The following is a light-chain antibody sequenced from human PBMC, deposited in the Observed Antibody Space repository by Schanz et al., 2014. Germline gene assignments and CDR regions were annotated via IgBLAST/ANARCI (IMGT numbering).Light chain of an antibody. CDR2: SNN. J-gene: IGLJ2*01. V-gene: IGLV1-44*01. Sequence: QSALTQPPSVSGTPGQRVTISCSGSGSNIGSNTVNWYQHLPGTAPKLFIHSNNQRPSGVPDRFSGSKSGTSASLAISGLQSEDEADYYCSSYAGSINFGVFGGGTQLTVL. CDR3: SSYAGSINFGV. CDR1: GSNIGSNT.